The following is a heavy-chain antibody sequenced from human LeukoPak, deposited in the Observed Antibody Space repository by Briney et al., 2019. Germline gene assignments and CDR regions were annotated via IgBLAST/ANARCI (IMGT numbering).Heavy chain of an antibody. J-gene: IGHJ5*02. CDR2: ISAYNGST. CDR1: VYTFTSYG. V-gene: IGHV1-18*01. Sequence: GASVKVSCKASVYTFTSYGISWVRQAPGQGLEWMGWISAYNGSTNYAQKLQGRVTMTTDTSTSTAYMELRSLRSDDTAVYYCARRITVTWFDPWGQGTLVTVSS. D-gene: IGHD4-17*01. CDR3: ARRITVTWFDP.